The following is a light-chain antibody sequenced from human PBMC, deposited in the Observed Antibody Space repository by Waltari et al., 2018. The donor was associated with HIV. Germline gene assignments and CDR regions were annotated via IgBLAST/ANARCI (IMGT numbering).Light chain of an antibody. J-gene: IGLJ3*02. Sequence: QSFLTQPPSASGTPGRRVVIPCSGNTSTVGSNPVNWYRQVPGTAPKLLMFSNNKRPPGVTDRFSGSKSGTSASLAIKGLQSEDEADYYCAARDDSLNVWVFGGGTKLTVL. CDR3: AARDDSLNVWV. CDR1: TSTVGSNP. CDR2: SNN. V-gene: IGLV1-44*01.